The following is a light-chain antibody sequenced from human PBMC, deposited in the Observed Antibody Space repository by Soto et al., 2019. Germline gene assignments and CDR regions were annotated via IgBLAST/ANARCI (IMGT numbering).Light chain of an antibody. Sequence: EIVMTQSPVTLSVSPGDRATLSCRASQSVNSNLAWYQQKPGQTPKLLICVASTRATGIPARFSGSGSGTEFTLTISSLQSEVFAVYYCQQYNVWPLTFGGGTKVEFK. CDR1: QSVNSN. V-gene: IGKV3-15*01. CDR2: VAS. J-gene: IGKJ4*01. CDR3: QQYNVWPLT.